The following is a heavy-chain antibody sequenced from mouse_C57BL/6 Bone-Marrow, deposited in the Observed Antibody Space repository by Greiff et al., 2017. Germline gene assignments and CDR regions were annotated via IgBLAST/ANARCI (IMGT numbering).Heavy chain of an antibody. Sequence: QVHVKQSGPELVKPGASVKLSCKASGYTFTSYDINWVKQRPGQGLEWIGWIYPRDGSTKYNEKFKGKATLTVDTSSSTAYMELHSLTSEDSAVYFCARGITTAFYAMDYWGQGTSVTVSS. CDR3: ARGITTAFYAMDY. CDR2: IYPRDGST. CDR1: GYTFTSYD. J-gene: IGHJ4*01. D-gene: IGHD1-2*01. V-gene: IGHV1-85*01.